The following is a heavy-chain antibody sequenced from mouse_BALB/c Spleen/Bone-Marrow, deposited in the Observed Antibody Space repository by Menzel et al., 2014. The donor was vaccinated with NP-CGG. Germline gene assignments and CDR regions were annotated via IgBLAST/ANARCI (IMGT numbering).Heavy chain of an antibody. CDR2: IRNKANGYTT. D-gene: IGHD2-4*01. J-gene: IGHJ2*01. V-gene: IGHV7-3*02. CDR1: GFTFTDYF. Sequence: EVMLVESGGGLVQPGGSLRLSCATSGFTFTDYFMTWVRQPPGKALEWLGFIRNKANGYTTEYGASVKGRFTISRNNSQSILYLQMNTLRAEDSATYYCARGYYDDYWGQGTTLTVSS. CDR3: ARGYYDDY.